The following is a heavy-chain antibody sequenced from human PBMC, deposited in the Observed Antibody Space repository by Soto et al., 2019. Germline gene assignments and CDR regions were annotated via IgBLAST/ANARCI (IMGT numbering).Heavy chain of an antibody. Sequence: QVQLQEAGPGLVKPSETLSLICSVSGDSVSSDTYYWSWIRQSPGKGLAWIGYISDSGSTKYNPSLKSRVTISVDTSKNQFSMKVMSVTTADTAIYYCARLLSGNSGSHLHLDPWGQGTRVNVSS. J-gene: IGHJ5*02. V-gene: IGHV4-61*01. CDR1: GDSVSSDTYY. CDR2: ISDSGST. CDR3: ARLLSGNSGSHLHLDP. D-gene: IGHD6-25*01.